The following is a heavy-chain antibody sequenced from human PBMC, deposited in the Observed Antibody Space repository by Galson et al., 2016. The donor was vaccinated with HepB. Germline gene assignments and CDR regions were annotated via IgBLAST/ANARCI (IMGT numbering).Heavy chain of an antibody. Sequence: AEVKKPGESLMLSCKGSGYTFTSYWIGWVRQMPGQGLEWMGIINAGDSDTRYSPSFQGQVTMSADKSISTAYLQWGNLKASDTATYYCARSRLGGWYPYHFHYWGQGTLVTVSS. CDR1: GYTFTSYW. D-gene: IGHD6-19*01. CDR3: ARSRLGGWYPYHFHY. V-gene: IGHV5-51*01. J-gene: IGHJ4*02. CDR2: INAGDSDT.